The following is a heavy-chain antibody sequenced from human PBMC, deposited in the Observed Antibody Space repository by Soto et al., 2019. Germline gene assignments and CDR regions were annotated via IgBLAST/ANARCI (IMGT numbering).Heavy chain of an antibody. CDR2: ISAYNGNT. J-gene: IGHJ5*02. CDR1: GYTFTSYG. CDR3: ARVVGALGHWFDP. Sequence: QVQLEQSGAEVKKPGASVKVSCKASGYTFTSYGISWVRQAPGQGLEWMGRISAYNGNTNYAQELQGSVTMTTDTPTSTAYMEMRSLRSDDTAVYYCARVVGALGHWFDPWGQGTLVTVSS. V-gene: IGHV1-18*01. D-gene: IGHD1-26*01.